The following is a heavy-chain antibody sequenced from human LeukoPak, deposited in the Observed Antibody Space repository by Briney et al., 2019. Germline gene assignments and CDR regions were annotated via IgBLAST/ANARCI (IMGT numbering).Heavy chain of an antibody. CDR1: RFTFSSYW. V-gene: IGHV3-7*04. J-gene: IGHJ4*02. Sequence: GGSLRLSCAASRFTFSSYWMTWVRQAPGKGLEWVANIKYDGSEKDYMDAVKGRFTISRDNAKNSLYLQMNSLRAEDTAVYYCAKDIEPAGLFLDYWGQGTLVTVSS. CDR2: IKYDGSEK. CDR3: AKDIEPAGLFLDY. D-gene: IGHD6-13*01.